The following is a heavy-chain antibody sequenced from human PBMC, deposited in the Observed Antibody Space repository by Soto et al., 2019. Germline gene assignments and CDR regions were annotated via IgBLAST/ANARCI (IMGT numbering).Heavy chain of an antibody. J-gene: IGHJ4*02. Sequence: EVQLLESGGGLVQPGGSLRLSCAVSGFRYSTYGVTWVRQAPGKGLEWVSGVSGGSGTTRYKDSVRGRFTVTGDNSKNTVYLEMNSLRLEDTAVYYCTRWNGYADYWGQGTLVTVSS. CDR1: GFRYSTYG. D-gene: IGHD1-1*01. V-gene: IGHV3-23*01. CDR3: TRWNGYADY. CDR2: VSGGSGTT.